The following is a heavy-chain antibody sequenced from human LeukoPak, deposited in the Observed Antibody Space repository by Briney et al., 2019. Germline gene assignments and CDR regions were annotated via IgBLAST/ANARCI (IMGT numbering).Heavy chain of an antibody. CDR3: AKSGYNYDSNAYPFIDY. V-gene: IGHV3-23*01. CDR1: GFTFSSYG. J-gene: IGHJ4*02. CDR2: ISSGGGST. Sequence: GGTLRLSCAASGFTFSSYGMSWVRQAPGKALEWVSGISSGGGSTHYADSVKGRFTISRDNSKNTLYLEMSSLRAEDTAVYYCAKSGYNYDSNAYPFIDYWGQGTLVTVSS. D-gene: IGHD3-22*01.